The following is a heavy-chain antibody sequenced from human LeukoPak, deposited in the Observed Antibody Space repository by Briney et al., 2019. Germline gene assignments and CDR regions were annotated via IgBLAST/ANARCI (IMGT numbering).Heavy chain of an antibody. J-gene: IGHJ5*02. V-gene: IGHV4-4*07. CDR1: GGSISSYY. CDR2: IYTSEST. D-gene: IGHD3-3*01. CDR3: ARDPYDFWSGYYTGFDP. Sequence: PSETLSLTCTVSGGSISSYYWSWIRQPAGKGLEWIGRIYTSESTNYNPSLKSRVTMSVDTSKNQFSLKLSSVTAADTAVYYCARDPYDFWSGYYTGFDPWGQGTLVTVSS.